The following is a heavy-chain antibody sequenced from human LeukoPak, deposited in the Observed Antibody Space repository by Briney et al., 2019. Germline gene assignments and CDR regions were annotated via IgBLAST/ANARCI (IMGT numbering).Heavy chain of an antibody. CDR1: GFTFNTYE. V-gene: IGHV3-48*03. CDR2: ISSSALNV. D-gene: IGHD2-8*01. CDR3: ARDRKGVMDY. Sequence: GGSLRLSCAGSGFTFNTYEMNWVRQAPGKGLEWVSSISSSALNVYYADSVKGRFTISRDNAKNSLYLQMNSLRAEGTAAYYCARDRKGVMDYWGQGTLVTVSS. J-gene: IGHJ4*02.